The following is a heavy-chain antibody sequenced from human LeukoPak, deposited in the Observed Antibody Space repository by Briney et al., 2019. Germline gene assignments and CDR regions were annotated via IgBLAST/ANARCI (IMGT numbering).Heavy chain of an antibody. D-gene: IGHD4-17*01. J-gene: IGHJ4*02. Sequence: GGSLRLSCAASGFTFSDYYMSWIRQAPGKGLEWVSYISSSGSYTNYADSVKGRFTISRDNAKNSLYLQMNSLRAEDTAVYYCARPLDDYGDYYFDYWGQGTLVTVSS. CDR2: ISSSGSYT. V-gene: IGHV3-11*06. CDR3: ARPLDDYGDYYFDY. CDR1: GFTFSDYY.